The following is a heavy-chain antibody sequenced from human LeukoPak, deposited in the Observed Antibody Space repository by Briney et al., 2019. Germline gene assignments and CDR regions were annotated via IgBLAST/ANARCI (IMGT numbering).Heavy chain of an antibody. CDR1: GYTFTSYY. Sequence: ASLKLSCKASGYTFTSYYMRWVRQPPGQGLEWMGIINPSGGSTSYAPKFQGRVTMTRDTSTSTVYMELSSVRSEDTAVYYCARALGGFDYWGQGTLVTVSS. CDR2: INPSGGST. D-gene: IGHD3-16*01. CDR3: ARALGGFDY. V-gene: IGHV1-46*01. J-gene: IGHJ4*02.